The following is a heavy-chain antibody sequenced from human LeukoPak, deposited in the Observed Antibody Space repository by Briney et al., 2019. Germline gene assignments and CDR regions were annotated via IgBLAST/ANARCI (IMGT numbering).Heavy chain of an antibody. CDR2: ISSGGSTI. Sequence: PGGSLRLSCAASGFTFSSYAMNWVRQAPGKGLEWVSYISSGGSTIYYADSVKGRFTISRDNARNSLYLQMNSLRAEDTAVYYCARGDKYIAFSPPLQGFDYWGQGTLVTVSS. J-gene: IGHJ4*02. CDR3: ARGDKYIAFSPPLQGFDY. CDR1: GFTFSSYA. V-gene: IGHV3-48*03. D-gene: IGHD3-3*02.